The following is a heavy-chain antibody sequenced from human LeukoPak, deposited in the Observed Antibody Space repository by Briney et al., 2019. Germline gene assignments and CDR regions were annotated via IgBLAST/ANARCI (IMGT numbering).Heavy chain of an antibody. Sequence: SETLSLTCSVSGEPLSKYYWGWIRQPPGKRLQWIGYIYYNESTAYNPSLESRVTISEDTSKNQFSLRLTSMTSADTAVYYCARVNDFWSGSTYYYMDVWGKGTTVTVSS. V-gene: IGHV4-59*01. J-gene: IGHJ6*03. CDR2: IYYNEST. D-gene: IGHD3-3*01. CDR3: ARVNDFWSGSTYYYMDV. CDR1: GEPLSKYY.